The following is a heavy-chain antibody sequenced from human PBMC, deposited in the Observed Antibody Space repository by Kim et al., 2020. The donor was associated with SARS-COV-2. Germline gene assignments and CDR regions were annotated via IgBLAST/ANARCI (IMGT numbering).Heavy chain of an antibody. J-gene: IGHJ6*02. Sequence: SETLSLTCTVSGGSISSYYWSWIRQPPGKGLEWIGYIYYSGSTNYNPSLKSRVTISVDTSKNQFSLKLSSVTAADTAVYYCARDQQYQLLWPSGMDVWGQGTTVTVSS. CDR3: ARDQQYQLLWPSGMDV. V-gene: IGHV4-59*13. D-gene: IGHD2-2*01. CDR1: GGSISSYY. CDR2: IYYSGST.